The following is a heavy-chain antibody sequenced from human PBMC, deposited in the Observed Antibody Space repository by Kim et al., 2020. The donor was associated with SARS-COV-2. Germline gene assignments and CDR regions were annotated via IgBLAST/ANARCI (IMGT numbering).Heavy chain of an antibody. D-gene: IGHD6-6*01. CDR3: ARFGRAARPDWFDP. Sequence: SETLSLTCTVSGGSISSYYWGWIRQPPGKGLEWIGDIYYSGSTHSNPSLTSRFTISVDTSKNQFSLKLSSVTAADTAVYYCARFGRAARPDWFDPWGQGTLVTVSS. V-gene: IGHV4-59*13. CDR2: IYYSGST. CDR1: GGSISSYY. J-gene: IGHJ5*02.